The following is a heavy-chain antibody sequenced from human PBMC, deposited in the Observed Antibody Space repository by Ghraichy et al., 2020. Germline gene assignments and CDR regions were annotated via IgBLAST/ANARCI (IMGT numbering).Heavy chain of an antibody. D-gene: IGHD2-15*01. CDR1: GFALSNYW. J-gene: IGHJ4*02. CDR2: IKSDGTDR. Sequence: GESLNISCAASGFALSNYWMHWVRQAPGKGLLWVSRIKSDGTDRTYADSVKGRFTISRDNAKNTLYLQMNSLRVEDTAVYYCVREYCRGGSCFFGTGGSHFDYWGQGILVTVSS. CDR3: VREYCRGGSCFFGTGGSHFDY. V-gene: IGHV3-74*01.